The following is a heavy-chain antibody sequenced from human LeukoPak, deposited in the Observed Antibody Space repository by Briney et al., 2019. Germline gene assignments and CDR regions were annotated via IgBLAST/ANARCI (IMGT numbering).Heavy chain of an antibody. CDR1: GYTFTSYG. CDR3: ARDPAYSSSWYWYNWFDP. J-gene: IGHJ5*02. Sequence: ASVKVSCKASGYTFTSYGISWVRQAPGQGLEWMGWISAYNGNTNYAQKLQGRVTMTTDTSTSTAYMELRSLRSDDTAVYYCARDPAYSSSWYWYNWFDPWGQGTLVTVSS. D-gene: IGHD6-13*01. V-gene: IGHV1-18*01. CDR2: ISAYNGNT.